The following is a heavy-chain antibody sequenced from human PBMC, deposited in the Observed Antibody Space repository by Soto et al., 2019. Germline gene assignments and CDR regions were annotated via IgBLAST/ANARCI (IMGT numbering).Heavy chain of an antibody. CDR2: ITNSGGST. D-gene: IGHD3-22*01. Sequence: GGSLRLSCAASGFTFTTYAMSWIRQAPGKGLEWVSGITNSGGSTYYADSVKGRFTISRDNSKNTLYLQMSSLRAEDTAVYYCVKDGDSSGYYLYYFDYWGQGTLVTVSS. CDR1: GFTFTTYA. CDR3: VKDGDSSGYYLYYFDY. J-gene: IGHJ4*02. V-gene: IGHV3-23*01.